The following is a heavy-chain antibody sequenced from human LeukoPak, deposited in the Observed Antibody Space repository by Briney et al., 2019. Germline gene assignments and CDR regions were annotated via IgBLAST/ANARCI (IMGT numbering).Heavy chain of an antibody. CDR2: NSAYNGNT. V-gene: IGHV1-18*01. CDR3: ARDPNSYYYDSSGPEYYFDY. J-gene: IGHJ4*02. Sequence: ASVKVSCKASGYTFTSYGISWVRRAPGQGLEWMGWNSAYNGNTNYAQKLQGRVTMTTDTSTSTAYMELRSLRSDDTAVYYCARDPNSYYYDSSGPEYYFDYWGQGTLVTVSS. CDR1: GYTFTSYG. D-gene: IGHD3-22*01.